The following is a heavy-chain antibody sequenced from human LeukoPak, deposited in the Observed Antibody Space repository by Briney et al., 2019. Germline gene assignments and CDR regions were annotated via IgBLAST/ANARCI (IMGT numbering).Heavy chain of an antibody. J-gene: IGHJ6*02. CDR1: GGCISSYY. D-gene: IGHD3-10*01. Sequence: SETLSLTCTVSGGCISSYYWSWIRQPPGKGLEWIGYISYSGSTNYNPSLKSRVTMSVDTSKNQFSLKLSSLTAADTAVYYCARDFFNYYGSGSYSIHGMDVWGQGITVIVSS. CDR3: ARDFFNYYGSGSYSIHGMDV. V-gene: IGHV4-59*12. CDR2: ISYSGST.